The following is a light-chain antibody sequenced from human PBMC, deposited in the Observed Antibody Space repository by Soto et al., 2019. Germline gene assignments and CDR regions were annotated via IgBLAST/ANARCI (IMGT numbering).Light chain of an antibody. J-gene: IGKJ4*01. Sequence: DIVLTQSPGTLSLSPGERAILSCRASQSVRSSYVAWYQQKPGQAPRPLIYVASSRTTGISDRFSGSGSGTAFPPTISSLEPEGFAVYTCQQYASSLTFGGGTKWRSN. CDR2: VAS. CDR1: QSVRSSY. V-gene: IGKV3-20*01. CDR3: QQYASSLT.